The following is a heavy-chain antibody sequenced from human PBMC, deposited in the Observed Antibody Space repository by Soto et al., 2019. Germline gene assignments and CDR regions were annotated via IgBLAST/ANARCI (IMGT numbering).Heavy chain of an antibody. Sequence: QVRLVESGGGVVQPGRSLRLSCTASGFSFSSYAMYWFRQPPGKGLEWVAVISHDGINKHYADSVKGRVTVSRDNYNHSLDLQLNSLRGEDTAMYYCARDMYSSDYFVKWFETWGQGTLVTVSS. CDR2: ISHDGINK. D-gene: IGHD6-19*01. CDR3: ARDMYSSDYFVKWFET. V-gene: IGHV3-30-3*01. CDR1: GFSFSSYA. J-gene: IGHJ5*02.